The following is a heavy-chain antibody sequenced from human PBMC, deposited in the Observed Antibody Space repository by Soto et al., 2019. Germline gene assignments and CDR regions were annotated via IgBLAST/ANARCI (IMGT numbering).Heavy chain of an antibody. V-gene: IGHV5-51*01. CDR3: AVEYSSFRGPLGMDV. Sequence: PGESLKISCQGSGYSFTSYWIGWVRQKPGKGLEWMGIIYPGDSDTRYSPSFQGQVTISADKSISTAYLQWSSLKASDTAMYYCAVEYSSFRGPLGMDVWGQGTTVTVSS. CDR2: IYPGDSDT. D-gene: IGHD6-6*01. J-gene: IGHJ6*02. CDR1: GYSFTSYW.